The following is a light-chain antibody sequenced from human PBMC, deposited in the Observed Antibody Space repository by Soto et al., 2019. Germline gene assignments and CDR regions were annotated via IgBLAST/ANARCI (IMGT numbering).Light chain of an antibody. CDR2: AAS. V-gene: IGKV1-39*01. CDR3: QQSYSTPIFT. Sequence: DIQMTQSPSSLSASVGDRVTITCRASQSISSYLNWYQQKPGKAPKLLIYAASSLQSGVPSRFSGSGSGTDFTLTISSLQPEDFAIYYCQQSYSTPIFTFGPGTKVDIK. CDR1: QSISSY. J-gene: IGKJ3*01.